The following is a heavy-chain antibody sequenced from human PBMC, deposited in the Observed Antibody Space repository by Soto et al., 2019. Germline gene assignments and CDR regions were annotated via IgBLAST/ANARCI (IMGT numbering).Heavy chain of an antibody. CDR2: ISSSSSTI. CDR3: ANLVGATYFDH. D-gene: IGHD1-26*01. CDR1: GFTFSSYS. V-gene: IGHV3-48*01. Sequence: GSLRLSCTTSGFTFSSYSMNWVRQAPGKGLEWVSYISSSSSTIYYADSVKGRFTISRDNSKNTLYLQMNSLRAEDTAVYYCANLVGATYFDHWGQGTLVIVSS. J-gene: IGHJ4*02.